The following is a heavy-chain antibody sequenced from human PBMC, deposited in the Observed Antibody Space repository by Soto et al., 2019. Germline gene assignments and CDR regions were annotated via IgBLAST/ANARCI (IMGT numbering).Heavy chain of an antibody. CDR2: IYYSGST. CDR1: GGSIISGGYY. J-gene: IGHJ6*02. Sequence: PSETLSLTCTVSGGSIISGGYYWIWIRQHPGKGLEWIGYIYYSGSTYYNPSLKSRVTISVDTSKNQFSLKLSSVTAADTAVYYCARGSFGYCTNGVCYTHYYYGMDVWGQGTTVTVSS. D-gene: IGHD2-8*01. V-gene: IGHV4-31*03. CDR3: ARGSFGYCTNGVCYTHYYYGMDV.